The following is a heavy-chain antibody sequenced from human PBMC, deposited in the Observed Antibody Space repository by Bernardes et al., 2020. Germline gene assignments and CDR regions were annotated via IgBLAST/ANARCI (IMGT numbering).Heavy chain of an antibody. J-gene: IGHJ5*02. CDR1: GFTFNNYA. Sequence: GGSLRLSCAASGFTFNNYAMTWVRQAPGKGLEWVSLISATGGSTYYADSVKGRFTISRDNSKDPLYLQIHSLRAEDTAIYYCVKKTEPVAGQNCFDPWCQGTLVTVSS. V-gene: IGHV3-23*01. CDR3: VKKTEPVAGQNCFDP. CDR2: ISATGGST. D-gene: IGHD6-19*01.